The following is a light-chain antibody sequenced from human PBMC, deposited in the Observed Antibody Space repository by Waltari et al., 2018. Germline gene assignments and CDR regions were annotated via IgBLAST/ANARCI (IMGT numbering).Light chain of an antibody. CDR1: QSVNTN. CDR3: QQRSTWPSIT. CDR2: DAS. J-gene: IGKJ5*01. Sequence: EIVLTQSPATLSLSPGERGTLSCRASQSVNTNLAWYQQKPGQAPRLLIYDASTRATDIPARFSGSGSGTDFTLTISSLEREDFAVYYCQQRSTWPSITFGQGTRLEIK. V-gene: IGKV3-11*01.